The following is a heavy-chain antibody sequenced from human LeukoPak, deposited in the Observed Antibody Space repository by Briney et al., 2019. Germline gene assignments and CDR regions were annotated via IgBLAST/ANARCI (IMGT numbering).Heavy chain of an antibody. CDR2: IYSGGST. CDR3: ARADYYYYYGMDV. V-gene: IGHV3-53*04. J-gene: IGHJ6*02. CDR1: GFTVSSNY. Sequence: PGGSLRLSCAASGFTVSSNYMSWVRQAPGKGLEGVSVIYSGGSTYYADSVKGRFTISRHNSKNTLYLQMNSLRAEDTAVYYCARADYYYYYGMDVWGQGTTVTVSS.